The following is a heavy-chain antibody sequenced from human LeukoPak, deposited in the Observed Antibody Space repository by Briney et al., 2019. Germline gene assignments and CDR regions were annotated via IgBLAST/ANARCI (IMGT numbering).Heavy chain of an antibody. CDR3: ARDPPYYYILTGYNTPGGAYCMDV. J-gene: IGHJ6*03. CDR1: GFTFSSYR. D-gene: IGHD3-9*01. V-gene: IGHV3-74*01. CDR2: INSDGCNI. Sequence: GGSLRLSCAASGFTFSSYRMHWPREAPGKGLVGVSRINSDGCNIRYALSVKGRFTISRDNDKHTLSLQMNSLSAEDTAVYYCARDPPYYYILTGYNTPGGAYCMDVWGKGTTVTVSS.